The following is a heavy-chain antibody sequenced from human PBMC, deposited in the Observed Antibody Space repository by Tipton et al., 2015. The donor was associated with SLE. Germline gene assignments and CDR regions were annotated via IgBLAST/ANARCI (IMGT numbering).Heavy chain of an antibody. D-gene: IGHD3-22*01. CDR3: AKDCDSSGYCY. CDR2: ISSSSCYT. V-gene: IGHV3-11*06. J-gene: IGHJ4*02. CDR1: GFTFSDYY. Sequence: SLRLSCAASGFTFSDYYMSWIRQAPGKGLEWVSFISSSSCYTNYADSVKGRFTISRDNSKNTLYVQMNSLRAEDTAVYYCAKDCDSSGYCYWGQGTLVTVSS.